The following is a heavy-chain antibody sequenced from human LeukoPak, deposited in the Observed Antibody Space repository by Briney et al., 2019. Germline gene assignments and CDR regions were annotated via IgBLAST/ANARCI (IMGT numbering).Heavy chain of an antibody. Sequence: ASVKVSCKASGGTFSSYTISWVRQAPGQGLEWMGRIIPILGIANYAQKFQGRVTITADKSTSTAYMELSSLRSEDTAVYYCAREVVGANDAPFDHWGQGTLVTVSS. D-gene: IGHD1-26*01. V-gene: IGHV1-69*04. CDR3: AREVVGANDAPFDH. J-gene: IGHJ4*02. CDR1: GGTFSSYT. CDR2: IIPILGIA.